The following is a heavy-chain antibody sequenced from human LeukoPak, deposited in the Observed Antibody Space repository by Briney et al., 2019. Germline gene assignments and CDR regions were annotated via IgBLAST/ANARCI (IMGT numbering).Heavy chain of an antibody. J-gene: IGHJ4*02. CDR2: ICDSGRTI. Sequence: GGSLRLSCAASGFTFSDYYMSWIRQAPGKGLEWVSYICDSGRTIYYADSVKGRFTISRDNSKNTLYLQMNSLRAEDTAVYYCAKVRSGWSRAGPQPYYFDYCGQGTLVTVSS. CDR1: GFTFSDYY. V-gene: IGHV3-11*01. D-gene: IGHD6-19*01. CDR3: AKVRSGWSRAGPQPYYFDY.